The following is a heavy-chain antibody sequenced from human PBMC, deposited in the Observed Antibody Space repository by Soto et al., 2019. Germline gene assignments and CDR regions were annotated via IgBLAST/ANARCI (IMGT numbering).Heavy chain of an antibody. CDR1: GFTVSSNY. Sequence: GGSLRLSCAASGFTVSSNYMSWVRQAPGKGLEWVSFIYSVGSTYYADSVKGRFTISRDNSKNTLYLQMNSLRAEDTAVYCCAREDYDFWSGYPTWGQGTLVTVSS. J-gene: IGHJ5*02. V-gene: IGHV3-66*01. D-gene: IGHD3-3*01. CDR2: IYSVGST. CDR3: AREDYDFWSGYPT.